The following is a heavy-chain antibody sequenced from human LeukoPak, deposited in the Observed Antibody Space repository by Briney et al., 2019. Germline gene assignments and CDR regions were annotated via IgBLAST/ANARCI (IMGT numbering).Heavy chain of an antibody. J-gene: IGHJ4*02. CDR2: IYTSGST. V-gene: IGHV4-61*02. D-gene: IGHD6-13*01. Sequence: SQTLSLTXTVSGGSISSGSYYWSWIRQPAGKGLEWIGRIYTSGSTNYNPSLKSRVTISVDTSKNQFSLKLSSVTAADTAVYYCARAPIAAAFDYWGQGTLVTVSS. CDR1: GGSISSGSYY. CDR3: ARAPIAAAFDY.